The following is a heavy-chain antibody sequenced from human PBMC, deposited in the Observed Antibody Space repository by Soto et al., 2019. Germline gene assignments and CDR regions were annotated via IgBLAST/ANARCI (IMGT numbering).Heavy chain of an antibody. CDR1: GFTFEDYA. CDR2: IFWKSDSI. D-gene: IGHD2-21*02. CDR3: VKEVGVVTAALGY. J-gene: IGHJ4*02. V-gene: IGHV3-9*01. Sequence: EVQLVESGGALVQPGRSLRLSCVASGFTFEDYAMHWVRQVPGKGLEWVSGIFWKSDSIGYADSVRGRFTISRDNAKNSLYLQMNNLRPEDTALYYCVKEVGVVTAALGYWGQGTVVPVSS.